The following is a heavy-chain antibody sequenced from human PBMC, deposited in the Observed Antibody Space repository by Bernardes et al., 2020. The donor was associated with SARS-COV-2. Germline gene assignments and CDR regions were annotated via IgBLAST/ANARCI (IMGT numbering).Heavy chain of an antibody. D-gene: IGHD1-1*01. J-gene: IGHJ4*02. CDR2: IYRSGQT. V-gene: IGHV4-38-2*01. CDR3: ARLSVVESNRDY. CDR1: GYSISSGYY. Sequence: SEPLSLTCAVSGYSISSGYYWGCIRQPPGRTLEWIESIYRSGQTYYNPSLKSRVTISVDTSKNQFSLKLTSVTAADTAEYYCARLSVVESNRDYWGQVTLVTVSS.